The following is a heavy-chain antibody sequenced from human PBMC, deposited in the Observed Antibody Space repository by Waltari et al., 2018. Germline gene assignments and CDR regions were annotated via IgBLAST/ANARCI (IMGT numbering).Heavy chain of an antibody. Sequence: QVQLVESGGGVVQPGRSLRLSCSASGFIFSNSAIHWVRLAPGKGLEWVAVISLDGFNKHYADSVKGRFTISRDNSKNTLFLQTNSLRDEDTATYYCAKDAAAAPAYYYYMDVWGKGTTVTISS. CDR3: AKDAAAAPAYYYYMDV. CDR2: ISLDGFNK. CDR1: GFIFSNSA. J-gene: IGHJ6*03. D-gene: IGHD6-13*01. V-gene: IGHV3-30*18.